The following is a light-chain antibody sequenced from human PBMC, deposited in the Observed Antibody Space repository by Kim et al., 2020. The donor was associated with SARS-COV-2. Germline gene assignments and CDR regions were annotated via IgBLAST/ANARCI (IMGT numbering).Light chain of an antibody. V-gene: IGKV3-15*01. CDR3: QQYNDWPPLT. CDR2: AAI. Sequence: SPGETATLSSRASQSVSSSLAWSQQRPGQAPRLLIYAAITRATGVPARFSGSGSGRKFTLTISSLQSEDFAVYYCQQYNDWPPLTFGGGTKVDIK. J-gene: IGKJ4*01. CDR1: QSVSSS.